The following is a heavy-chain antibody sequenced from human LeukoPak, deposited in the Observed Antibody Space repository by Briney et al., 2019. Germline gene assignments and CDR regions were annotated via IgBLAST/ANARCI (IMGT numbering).Heavy chain of an antibody. J-gene: IGHJ6*03. V-gene: IGHV3-48*01. D-gene: IGHD2-2*01. CDR1: GFTFSNYN. CDR3: AREEYAFYYYMDV. Sequence: GGSLRLSCVASGFTFSNYNMNWVRQAPGKGLEWVSYYANSVKGRFTISRDNAKNSLYLQMNSLRAEDTAVYYCAREEYAFYYYMDVWGKGTTVTVSS.